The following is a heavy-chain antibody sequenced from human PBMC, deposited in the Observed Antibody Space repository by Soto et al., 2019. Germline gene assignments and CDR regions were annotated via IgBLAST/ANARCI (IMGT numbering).Heavy chain of an antibody. V-gene: IGHV1-18*01. CDR2: ISAYNGKT. CDR3: ARDSLMIDVIEAFDI. J-gene: IGHJ3*02. D-gene: IGHD3-22*01. Sequence: QVQLVQSGAEVKKPGASVKVSCKASGYTFTSYGISWVRQAPGQGLEWMGWISAYNGKTNYAQKLQXXXTXXTDTSTSTAYMELRSLRSDDTAVYYCARDSLMIDVIEAFDIWGQGTMVTVSS. CDR1: GYTFTSYG.